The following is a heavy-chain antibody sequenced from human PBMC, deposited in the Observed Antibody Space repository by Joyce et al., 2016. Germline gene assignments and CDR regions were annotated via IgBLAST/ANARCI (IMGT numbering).Heavy chain of an antibody. CDR2: ISPPSGTA. CDR1: GGHFNKYA. J-gene: IGHJ3*02. D-gene: IGHD2-15*01. V-gene: IGHV1-69*01. Sequence: QVQLVQSGAEVKKPGSSVKVSCKTSGGHFNKYANNWGRQAPVHGLEWRGGISPPSGTAPYAQKYRGRITITADDSTKTVYMELTGLRSEDTAVYYCAREEQYCSDHDCSFDSFDSWGQGTLVSVSS. CDR3: AREEQYCSDHDCSFDSFDS.